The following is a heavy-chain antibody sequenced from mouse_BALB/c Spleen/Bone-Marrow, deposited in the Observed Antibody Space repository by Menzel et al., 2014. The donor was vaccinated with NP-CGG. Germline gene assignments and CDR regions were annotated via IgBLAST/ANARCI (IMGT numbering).Heavy chain of an antibody. D-gene: IGHD2-10*02. CDR1: GYTFTSYV. CDR2: INPYNDGT. CDR3: ARGGYGNVYYAMDY. V-gene: IGHV1-14*01. Sequence: EVQLQESGPELVKPGASVKMSCKASGYTFTSYVMHWVKQKPGQGLEWTGYINPYNDGTKYNEKFKGKATLTSDKSSSTAYMELSSLTSEDSAVYYCARGGYGNVYYAMDYWGQGTSVTVSS. J-gene: IGHJ4*01.